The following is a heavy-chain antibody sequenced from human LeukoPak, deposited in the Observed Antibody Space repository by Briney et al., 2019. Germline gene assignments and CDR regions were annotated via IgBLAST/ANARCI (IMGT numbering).Heavy chain of an antibody. D-gene: IGHD3-10*01. CDR3: ARDRGAGGYFDY. CDR1: GFTFSSYG. J-gene: IGHJ4*02. CDR2: IWYDGSNK. Sequence: GRSLRLSCAASGFTFSSYGMHWVRQAPGKGLEWVAVIWYDGSNKYYADSVKGRFTISRDNSKNTLYLQMNSLRAEDMAVYYCARDRGAGGYFDYWGQGTLVTVSS. V-gene: IGHV3-33*01.